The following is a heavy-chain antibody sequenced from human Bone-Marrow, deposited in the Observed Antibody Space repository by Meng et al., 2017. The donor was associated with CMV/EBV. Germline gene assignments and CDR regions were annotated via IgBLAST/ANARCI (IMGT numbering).Heavy chain of an antibody. J-gene: IGHJ3*02. D-gene: IGHD4/OR15-4a*01. CDR2: ISWDGGST. V-gene: IGHV3-43D*04. CDR3: ARDLSNYFDI. Sequence: GESLKISCAASGFTFDDYAMHWVRQAPGKGLEWVSLISWDGGSTYYADSVKGRFTISRDNAKNSLYLQMNSLRAEDTALYYCARDLSNYFDIWGRGTMVTCSS. CDR1: GFTFDDYA.